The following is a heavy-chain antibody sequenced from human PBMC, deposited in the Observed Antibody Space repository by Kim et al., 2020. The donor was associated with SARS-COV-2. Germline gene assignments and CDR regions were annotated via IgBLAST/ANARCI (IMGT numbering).Heavy chain of an antibody. CDR1: GFTFSDWW. CDR3: ASRNN. CDR2: ITQGGSDT. Sequence: GGSLRLSCAASGFTFSDWWMSWVRQTAGKGLECVSTITQGGSDTYYVDSMKGRLTISRDNAKNAVYLQMNSLTAEDTAVYFCASRNNWGQGTLVTV. V-gene: IGHV3-7*01. J-gene: IGHJ4*02.